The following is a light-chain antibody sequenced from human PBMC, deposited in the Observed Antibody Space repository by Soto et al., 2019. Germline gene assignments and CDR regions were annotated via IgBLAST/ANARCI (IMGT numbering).Light chain of an antibody. CDR3: SSYTTSSTWV. Sequence: QSALTQPASVSGSPGQSITISCTGTSSDLGAYNYVSWYQQHPGKAPKLMIYEVSNRPSGVSNRFSGSKSGNTASLTISGLQAEDEADYYCSSYTTSSTWVFGGGTKLTVL. J-gene: IGLJ3*02. V-gene: IGLV2-14*01. CDR2: EVS. CDR1: SSDLGAYNY.